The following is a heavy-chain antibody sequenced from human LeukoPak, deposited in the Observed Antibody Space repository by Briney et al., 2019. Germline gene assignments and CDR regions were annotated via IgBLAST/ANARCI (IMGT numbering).Heavy chain of an antibody. CDR2: ISDSGVTT. J-gene: IGHJ6*02. Sequence: GGSLRLSCAASGFTFTNYDMTWVRQTPGKGLEWVSTISDSGVTTYYADSVKGRFTISRDSSKSTLFLQMNSLRVEDTAVYYCAKDRPPSLLDGMDVWGQGTTVTVSS. CDR1: GFTFTNYD. CDR3: AKDRPPSLLDGMDV. V-gene: IGHV3-23*01.